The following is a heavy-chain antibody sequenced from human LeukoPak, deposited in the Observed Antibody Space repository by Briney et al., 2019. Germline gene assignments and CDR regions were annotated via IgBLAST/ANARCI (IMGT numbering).Heavy chain of an antibody. CDR1: GFTFRSYA. CDR3: AKVSSHTYGDYDY. CDR2: VSGSGGDT. V-gene: IGHV3-23*01. D-gene: IGHD4-17*01. J-gene: IGHJ4*02. Sequence: GGSLRHSCAASGFTFRSYAMTWVRQAPGKGLEWVSVVSGSGGDTYYADSVKGRFTVSRDNSKNTMFLQMGTLRPEDTAVYYCAKVSSHTYGDYDYWGQGTLVTVSS.